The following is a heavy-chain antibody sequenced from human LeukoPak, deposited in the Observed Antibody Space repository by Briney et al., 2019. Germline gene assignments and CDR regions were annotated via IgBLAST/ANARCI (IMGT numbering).Heavy chain of an antibody. V-gene: IGHV4-59*01. D-gene: IGHD6-19*01. Sequence: SETLSLTCTVSGGSISSYYWSWIRQPPGKGLEWIGYIYYSGSTNYNPSLKSRVTISVDTSKNQFSLKLSSVTAADTAVYYCARGGTVSSGEGVNWFDPWGQGTLVIVSS. CDR1: GGSISSYY. J-gene: IGHJ5*02. CDR2: IYYSGST. CDR3: ARGGTVSSGEGVNWFDP.